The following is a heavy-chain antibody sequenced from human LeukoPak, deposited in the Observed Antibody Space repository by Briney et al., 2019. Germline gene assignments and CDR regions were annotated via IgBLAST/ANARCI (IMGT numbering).Heavy chain of an antibody. V-gene: IGHV1-2*02. CDR2: INPNSGGT. D-gene: IGHD6-13*01. Sequence: ASVKVSCKASGYTFTGYYIHWVRQALGQGLEWMGWINPNSGGTNYAQKFQGRVIMTRDTSISTAYMELSRLRSDDTAVYYCARGLSSSWYPYWGQGTLVTVSS. J-gene: IGHJ4*02. CDR1: GYTFTGYY. CDR3: ARGLSSSWYPY.